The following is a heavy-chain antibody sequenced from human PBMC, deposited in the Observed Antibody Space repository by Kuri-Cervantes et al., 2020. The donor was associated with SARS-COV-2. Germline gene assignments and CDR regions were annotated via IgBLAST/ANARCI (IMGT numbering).Heavy chain of an antibody. CDR3: ARDLVGAPGYYFDY. V-gene: IGHV3-74*01. D-gene: IGHD1-26*01. J-gene: IGHJ4*02. CDR1: GFTFRGHW. Sequence: GGSLRLSCAASGFTFRGHWIHWVRQAPGKGLVWVSRINPDGGYTNNADSVKGRFTLSRDNAKNMLFLQMNSLRAEDTAVYYCARDLVGAPGYYFDYWGQGTLVTVSS. CDR2: INPDGGYT.